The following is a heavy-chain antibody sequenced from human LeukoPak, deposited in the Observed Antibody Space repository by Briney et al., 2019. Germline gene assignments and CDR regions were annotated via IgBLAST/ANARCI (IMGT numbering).Heavy chain of an antibody. CDR2: MNPNSGNT. J-gene: IGHJ4*02. D-gene: IGHD4-17*01. CDR1: GYTFTSYD. V-gene: IGHV1-8*01. CDR3: ARVQRDGDYVYY. Sequence: ASVKVSCKASGYTFTSYDINWVRQATGQGLEWMGWMNPNSGNTGYAQKFQGRVTMTRNTSISTAYMELSSLRSEDTAVYYCARVQRDGDYVYYWGQGTLVTVSS.